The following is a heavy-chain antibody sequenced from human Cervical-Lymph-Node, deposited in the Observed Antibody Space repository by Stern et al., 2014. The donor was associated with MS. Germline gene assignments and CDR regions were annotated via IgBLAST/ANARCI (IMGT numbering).Heavy chain of an antibody. CDR3: ARTWIAVRNTKWFDP. J-gene: IGHJ5*02. Sequence: VQLQQWGAGLLKPSETLSLTCGVNGGSFDAFYWSWIRQPPGRGLEWIGEISHSGYPNYNPSLKSRVTISVDTSKNQFTLKMNSVTAADTAVYYCARTWIAVRNTKWFDPWGQGTLVTVSS. CDR2: ISHSGYP. CDR1: GGSFDAFY. V-gene: IGHV4-34*01. D-gene: IGHD2-2*03.